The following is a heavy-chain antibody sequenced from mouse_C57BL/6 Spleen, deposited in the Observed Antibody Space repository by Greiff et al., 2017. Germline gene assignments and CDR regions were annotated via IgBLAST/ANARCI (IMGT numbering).Heavy chain of an antibody. CDR3: ARSYYYGSSNWYFDV. D-gene: IGHD1-1*01. CDR1: GYTFTSYW. CDR2: IDPSDSET. Sequence: QVQLKQPGAELVRPGSSVTLSCKASGYTFTSYWMHWVKQRPIQGLEWIGNIDPSDSETHYNQKFKDKATLTVDKSSSTAYMQLSSLTSEDSAVYYCARSYYYGSSNWYFDVWGTGTTVTVSS. J-gene: IGHJ1*03. V-gene: IGHV1-52*01.